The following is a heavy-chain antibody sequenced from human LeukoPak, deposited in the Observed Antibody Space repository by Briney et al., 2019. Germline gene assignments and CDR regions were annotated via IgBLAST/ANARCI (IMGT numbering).Heavy chain of an antibody. D-gene: IGHD1-7*01. CDR1: VYTFTSYY. Sequence: GASVKVSFKSTVYTFTSYYMHWLRQAPAQGLEWMGIINPSGGSTSYAQNFQGRVTMTRDTSTSTVYMELSSLRSEDTAVYYCARGGTNLDYWGQGTLVTVSS. J-gene: IGHJ4*02. CDR3: ARGGTNLDY. V-gene: IGHV1-46*01. CDR2: INPSGGST.